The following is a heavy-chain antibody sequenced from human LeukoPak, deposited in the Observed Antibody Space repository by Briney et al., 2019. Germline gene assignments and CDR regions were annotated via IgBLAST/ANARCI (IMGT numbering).Heavy chain of an antibody. Sequence: GGSLRLSCAASGFTFSSYAMNWVRQAPGKGLEWVSYIDTSGGDIYYADSVKGRFTISRDNAKNSVYLQMYSLRVEDTAVYYCARASRLDYHYGMDVWGQGTTVTVSS. D-gene: IGHD3-9*01. J-gene: IGHJ6*02. V-gene: IGHV3-21*01. CDR2: IDTSGGDI. CDR3: ARASRLDYHYGMDV. CDR1: GFTFSSYA.